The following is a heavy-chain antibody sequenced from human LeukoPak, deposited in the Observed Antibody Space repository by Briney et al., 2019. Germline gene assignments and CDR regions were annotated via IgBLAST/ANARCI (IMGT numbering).Heavy chain of an antibody. V-gene: IGHV5-51*01. CDR1: GYSINNYW. J-gene: IGHJ5*02. Sequence: GESLKISCKGSGYSINNYWIGWVRQMPGKGLEWMGIIYPADSDIRYSPSFQGQVTISADRSISTAYLQWSSLKASDTAMYYCARQEYCSGGSCYTWFDPWGQGTLVTVSS. CDR3: ARQEYCSGGSCYTWFDP. D-gene: IGHD2-15*01. CDR2: IYPADSDI.